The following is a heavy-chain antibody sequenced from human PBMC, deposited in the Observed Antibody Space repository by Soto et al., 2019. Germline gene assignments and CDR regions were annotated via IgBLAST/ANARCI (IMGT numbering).Heavy chain of an antibody. CDR1: AYSIINDYY. J-gene: IGHJ5*02. Sequence: NPSETLSLTCAFSAYSIINDYYWGWIRQPPGKGLEWIGSIYHSGSTYYSPSLKSRVTVSLDTSKNQFSLKLSSVTAADTAVSYCARSTNWHYWFEPWGQGTLVIVSS. D-gene: IGHD2-8*01. CDR3: ARSTNWHYWFEP. V-gene: IGHV4-38-2*01. CDR2: IYHSGST.